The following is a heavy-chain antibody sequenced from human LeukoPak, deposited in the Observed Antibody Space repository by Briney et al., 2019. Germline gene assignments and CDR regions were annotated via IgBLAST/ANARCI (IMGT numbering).Heavy chain of an antibody. CDR2: ISSNGGRI. CDR1: GFTFSSYE. Sequence: PGGSLRLSCAASGFTFSSYEMNWVRQAPGKGLEWVSYISSNGGRIYSADSLKGRVTISRDNAKNSLYLQMNSLRAEDTGVYYCARALGSGNTRGYLDYWGQGALVTVSS. CDR3: ARALGSGNTRGYLDY. D-gene: IGHD3-10*01. J-gene: IGHJ4*02. V-gene: IGHV3-48*03.